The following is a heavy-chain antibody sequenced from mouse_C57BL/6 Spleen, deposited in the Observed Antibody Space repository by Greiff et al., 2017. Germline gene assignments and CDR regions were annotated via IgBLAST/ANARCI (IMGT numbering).Heavy chain of an antibody. D-gene: IGHD2-10*02. J-gene: IGHJ4*01. CDR2: INPNNGGT. Sequence: VQLQQSGPELVKPGASVKMSCKASGYTFTDYNMHWVKQSHGKSLEWIGYINPNNGGTSYNQKFKGKATLTVNKSSSTAYMELRSLTSEDSAVYYCAREEYGNFFMDYWGQGTSVTVSS. V-gene: IGHV1-22*01. CDR3: AREEYGNFFMDY. CDR1: GYTFTDYN.